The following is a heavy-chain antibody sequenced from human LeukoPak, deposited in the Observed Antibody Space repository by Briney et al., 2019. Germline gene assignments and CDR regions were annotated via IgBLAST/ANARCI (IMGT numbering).Heavy chain of an antibody. V-gene: IGHV4-39*01. CDR1: GGSISSSSYY. Sequence: SETLSLTCTVSGGSISSSSYYWGWIRQPPGTGLEWIGSIYYSGSTYYNPSLKSRVTISVDTSKNQFSLKLSSVTAADTAVYYCARRGGSYYLSAPRGLDYWGQGTLVTVSS. CDR2: IYYSGST. D-gene: IGHD1-26*01. J-gene: IGHJ4*02. CDR3: ARRGGSYYLSAPRGLDY.